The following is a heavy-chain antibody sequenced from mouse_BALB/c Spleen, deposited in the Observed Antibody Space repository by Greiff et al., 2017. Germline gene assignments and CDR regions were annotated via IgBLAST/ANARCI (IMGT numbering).Heavy chain of an antibody. Sequence: EVQLQQSGAELVKPGASVKLSCTASGFNIKDTYMHWVKQRPEQGLEWIGRIDPANGNTKYDPKFQGKATITADTSSNTAYLQLSSLTSEDTAVYYCAFTTAFAYWGQGTLVTVSA. D-gene: IGHD1-2*01. V-gene: IGHV14-3*02. J-gene: IGHJ3*01. CDR3: AFTTAFAY. CDR2: IDPANGNT. CDR1: GFNIKDTY.